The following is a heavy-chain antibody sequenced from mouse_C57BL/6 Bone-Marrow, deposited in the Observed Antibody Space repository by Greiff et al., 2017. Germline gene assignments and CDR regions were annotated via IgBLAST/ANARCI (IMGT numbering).Heavy chain of an antibody. Sequence: EVQVVESGGGLVQPGGSMKLSCAASGFTFSDAWMDWVRQSPEKGLEWVAEIRNKANNHATYYAESVKGRFTISRDDSKSSVYLQMNSLRAEDTGIYYCTRIYYDYDGAWFAYWGQGTLVTVSA. J-gene: IGHJ3*01. CDR3: TRIYYDYDGAWFAY. CDR2: IRNKANNHAT. CDR1: GFTFSDAW. V-gene: IGHV6-6*01. D-gene: IGHD2-4*01.